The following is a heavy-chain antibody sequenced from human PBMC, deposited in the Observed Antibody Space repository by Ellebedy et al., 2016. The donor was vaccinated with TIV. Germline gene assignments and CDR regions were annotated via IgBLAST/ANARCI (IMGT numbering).Heavy chain of an antibody. CDR2: ISGSGDST. CDR1: GFTFSSYA. V-gene: IGHV3-23*01. CDR3: AKAYYDFWRGYYAYYYYYGMDV. D-gene: IGHD3-3*01. Sequence: GESLKISCAASGFTFSSYAMSWVRQAPGKGLVWVSAISGSGDSTYFADSVKGRFTISRDNSKNTLYLQMNSLRAEDTAVYYCAKAYYDFWRGYYAYYYYYGMDVWGQGTTVTVSS. J-gene: IGHJ6*02.